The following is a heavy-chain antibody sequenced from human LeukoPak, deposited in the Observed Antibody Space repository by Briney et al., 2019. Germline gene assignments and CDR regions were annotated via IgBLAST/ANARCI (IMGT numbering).Heavy chain of an antibody. CDR1: GVTFSSYG. Sequence: PGGSLRLSCAASGVTFSSYGMHWVRQAPGKGLEGVAFIRYDGSNKYYADSVKGRFTISRDNSKNTLYLQMNSLRAEDTAAYYCAKSMGASPPVDAFDIWGQGTMVTVSS. CDR2: IRYDGSNK. CDR3: AKSMGASPPVDAFDI. D-gene: IGHD3-16*01. V-gene: IGHV3-30*02. J-gene: IGHJ3*02.